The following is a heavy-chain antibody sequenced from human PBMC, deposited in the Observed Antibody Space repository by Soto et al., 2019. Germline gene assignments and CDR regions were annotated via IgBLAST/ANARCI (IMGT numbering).Heavy chain of an antibody. J-gene: IGHJ5*02. CDR3: ARVTFGGGSVWFDP. D-gene: IGHD2-15*01. Sequence: GASVKVSCKASGYTFTSYGISWVRQAPGQGVEWMGWISAYNGNTNYAQKLQGRVTMTTDTSTSTAYMELRSLRSDDTAVYYCARVTFGGGSVWFDPWGQGTLVTVSS. CDR2: ISAYNGNT. CDR1: GYTFTSYG. V-gene: IGHV1-18*01.